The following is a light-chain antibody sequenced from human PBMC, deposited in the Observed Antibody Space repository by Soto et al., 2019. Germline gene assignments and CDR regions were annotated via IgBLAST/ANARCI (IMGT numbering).Light chain of an antibody. V-gene: IGLV2-14*03. Sequence: QSALTQPASVSWSPGQSITISCSGTSSDIGAYDYVSWYQQHPGRAPKLIIYEVPRRFSGLSYRFSGSKSGNTASLTISGLQAEDEGDYYCTSFAPGGIYVFGSGTKVTVL. CDR2: EVP. J-gene: IGLJ1*01. CDR3: TSFAPGGIYV. CDR1: SSDIGAYDY.